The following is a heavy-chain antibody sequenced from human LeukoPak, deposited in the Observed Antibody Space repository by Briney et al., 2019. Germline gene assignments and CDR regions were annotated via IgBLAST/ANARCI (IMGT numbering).Heavy chain of an antibody. CDR3: AKDRGQNLSDFLTGPAYYFDY. J-gene: IGHJ4*02. D-gene: IGHD3/OR15-3a*01. V-gene: IGHV3-23*01. CDR1: GFTFSNYG. CDR2: ISGTAGST. Sequence: GGSLRPSCAGSGFTFSNYGMSWVRQAPGKGLEWVSTISGTAGSTYYADSVKGRFTISRDNSKNTLFLQMNSLRAEDTAVYFCAKDRGQNLSDFLTGPAYYFDYWGQGTLVTVSS.